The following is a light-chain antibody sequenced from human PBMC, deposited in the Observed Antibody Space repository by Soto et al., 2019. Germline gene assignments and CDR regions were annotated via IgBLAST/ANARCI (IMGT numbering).Light chain of an antibody. CDR2: AAS. V-gene: IGKV1-27*01. J-gene: IGKJ1*01. Sequence: DIQMTQSPSSLSASVGDRVTITCRASQDISNYLAWYQQTPGKVPKLLIYAASTLPSGVPSRFSGSGSGTDFTLTISGLQPEDVATYYCQKYDSAPWTFGQGTKVEIK. CDR1: QDISNY. CDR3: QKYDSAPWT.